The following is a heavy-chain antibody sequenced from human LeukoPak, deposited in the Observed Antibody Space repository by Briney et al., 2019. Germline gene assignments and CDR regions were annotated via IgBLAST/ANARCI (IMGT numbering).Heavy chain of an antibody. J-gene: IGHJ4*02. V-gene: IGHV4-61*02. Sequence: PSQTLSLTCTVSGGSISSGSYYWSWIRQPAGKGLEWIGRIYTSGSTNYNPSLKSRVTMSVDTSKNQFSLKLSSVTAADTAVYYCARPVLWGSSSVGDPFDYWGQGTLVTVSS. CDR1: GGSISSGSYY. D-gene: IGHD6-13*01. CDR3: ARPVLWGSSSVGDPFDY. CDR2: IYTSGST.